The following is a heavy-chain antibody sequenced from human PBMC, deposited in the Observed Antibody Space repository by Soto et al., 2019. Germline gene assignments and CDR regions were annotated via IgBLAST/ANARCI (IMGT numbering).Heavy chain of an antibody. D-gene: IGHD1-1*01. V-gene: IGHV1-2*02. Sequence: QVQLVQSGAEVRKPGASVKVSCKASGYTFSDYSIHWVRQSPGQGLGWMGWINPNSGGTKYAPKFQGGVTMTRDTSITTAYMELIRLRSGDPAVYYCAREPATAKPEGVDFWGQGTLVTVAS. CDR2: INPNSGGT. J-gene: IGHJ4*02. CDR3: AREPATAKPEGVDF. CDR1: GYTFSDYS.